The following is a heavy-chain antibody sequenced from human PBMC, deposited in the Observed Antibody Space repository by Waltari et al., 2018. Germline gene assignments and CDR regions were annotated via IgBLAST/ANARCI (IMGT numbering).Heavy chain of an antibody. V-gene: IGHV3-64*01. D-gene: IGHD4-17*01. CDR2: ISSNGGRT. J-gene: IGHJ6*02. Sequence: EVQLVESGGGLVQPGGSLRLSCAASGFTFSSYAMHWVRQAPGKGLEYVAAISSNGGRTCDANSVKGRFTISRDNSKNALYLQMGSLRAEDMAVYYCARKVVNDYGDSCMDVWGQGTTVTVSS. CDR1: GFTFSSYA. CDR3: ARKVVNDYGDSCMDV.